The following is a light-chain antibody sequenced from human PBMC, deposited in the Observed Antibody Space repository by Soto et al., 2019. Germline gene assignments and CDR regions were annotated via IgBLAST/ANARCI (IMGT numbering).Light chain of an antibody. V-gene: IGLV2-14*01. Sequence: QSALTQPASVSGSPGQSITISCTGTSSYVGTYNYVSWYQHHTGKAPKLIIYEVSNRPSGVSNRFSGSKSGSTASLTISGLQAEDEADYHCTSYTRDTALVFGTGTKLTVL. CDR3: TSYTRDTALV. J-gene: IGLJ1*01. CDR2: EVS. CDR1: SSYVGTYNY.